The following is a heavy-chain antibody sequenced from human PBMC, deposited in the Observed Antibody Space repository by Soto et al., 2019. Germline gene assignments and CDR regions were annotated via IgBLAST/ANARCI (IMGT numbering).Heavy chain of an antibody. V-gene: IGHV3-30*18. CDR2: ISYDGSNK. CDR3: AKVRGVHFWSGYTLDAFDI. CDR1: GFTFSSYG. Sequence: QVQLVESGGGVVQPGRSLRLSCAASGFTFSSYGMHWVRQAPGKGLEWMAVISYDGSNKYYADSVKGRFTISRDNSKNTLYLQMNSQRAEDTAVYYCAKVRGVHFWSGYTLDAFDIWGQGTMVTVSS. J-gene: IGHJ3*02. D-gene: IGHD3-3*02.